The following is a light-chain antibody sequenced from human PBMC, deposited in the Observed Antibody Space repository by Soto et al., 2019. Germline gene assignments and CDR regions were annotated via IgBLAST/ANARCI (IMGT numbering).Light chain of an antibody. CDR3: QQRRT. CDR2: DAY. CDR1: QTIKNY. J-gene: IGKJ1*01. V-gene: IGKV3-11*01. Sequence: IVLTQSPGTLSLSPGERATLSCRASQTIKNYLAWYQQKPGQAPRLLIYDAYNRATGIPARFSGSGSGTDFTLTISSLEPEDFAVYYCQQRRTFGQGTKVEIK.